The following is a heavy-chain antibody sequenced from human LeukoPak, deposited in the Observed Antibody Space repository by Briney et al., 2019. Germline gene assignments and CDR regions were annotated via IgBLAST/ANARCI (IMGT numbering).Heavy chain of an antibody. Sequence: GGSLRLSCAASGFTFSGYSMNWVRQARGKGLEWVSSISRSATYLYYADSLQGRFTVSRDDAKSSLYLQMNSLSAEDTAVYYCARHVYSSGWGAFDIWGQGTMVTVSS. D-gene: IGHD6-19*01. CDR2: ISRSATYL. V-gene: IGHV3-21*01. J-gene: IGHJ3*02. CDR1: GFTFSGYS. CDR3: ARHVYSSGWGAFDI.